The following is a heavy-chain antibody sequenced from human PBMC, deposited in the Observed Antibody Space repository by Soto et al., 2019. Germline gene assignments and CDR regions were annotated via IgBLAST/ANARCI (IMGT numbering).Heavy chain of an antibody. V-gene: IGHV3-64D*06. Sequence: GGSLRLSCSATGFTFSSYAMHWVRQAPGKGLEYVSAISSNGGSTYYADSVKGRFTISRDNSKNTLYLQMSSLRAEDTAVYYCVKDRNYGSGSYYGDFDYWGQGTLVTVS. J-gene: IGHJ4*02. D-gene: IGHD3-10*01. CDR1: GFTFSSYA. CDR2: ISSNGGST. CDR3: VKDRNYGSGSYYGDFDY.